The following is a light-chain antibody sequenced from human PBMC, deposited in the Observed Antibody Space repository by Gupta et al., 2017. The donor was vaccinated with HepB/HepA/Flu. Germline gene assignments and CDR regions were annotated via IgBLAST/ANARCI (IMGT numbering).Light chain of an antibody. CDR3: GTWDSSLSAGL. CDR1: SSNIGNNY. V-gene: IGLV1-51*01. CDR2: DNN. J-gene: IGLJ2*01. Sequence: QSVFTPPPSVSAAPGQKVTISCSGSSSNIGNNYVSWYQQLPGTAPKLLIYDNNKRPSGIPDRFSGSKSGTSATLGITGLQTGDEADYYCGTWDSSLSAGLFGGGTKLTVL.